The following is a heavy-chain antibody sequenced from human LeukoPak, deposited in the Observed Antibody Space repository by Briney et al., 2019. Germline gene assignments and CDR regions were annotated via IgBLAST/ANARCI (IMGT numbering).Heavy chain of an antibody. CDR3: ARQKDSGGSGYYYYYYGMDV. D-gene: IGHD3-22*01. Sequence: GESLKISCKGSGYSFTSYWIGWLRQMPGKGLEWMGIIYPGDSDTRYSPSFQGQVTISADKSISTAYLQWSSLKASDTAMYYCARQKDSGGSGYYYYYYGMDVWGQGTTVTVSS. CDR2: IYPGDSDT. V-gene: IGHV5-51*01. J-gene: IGHJ6*02. CDR1: GYSFTSYW.